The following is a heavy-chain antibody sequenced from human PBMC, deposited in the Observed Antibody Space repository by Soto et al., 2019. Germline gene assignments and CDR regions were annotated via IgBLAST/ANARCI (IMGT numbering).Heavy chain of an antibody. D-gene: IGHD5-12*01. V-gene: IGHV3-49*04. CDR2: IRSKAYGGTT. CDR3: TREYGGYSYYYYGMDV. J-gene: IGHJ6*02. CDR1: GFTFGDYA. Sequence: SGGSLRLSCTASGFTFGDYAMSWVRQAPGKGLEWVGFIRSKAYGGTTEYAASVKGRFTISRDDSKSIAYLQMNSLKTEDTAVYYCTREYGGYSYYYYGMDVWGQGTTVTVSS.